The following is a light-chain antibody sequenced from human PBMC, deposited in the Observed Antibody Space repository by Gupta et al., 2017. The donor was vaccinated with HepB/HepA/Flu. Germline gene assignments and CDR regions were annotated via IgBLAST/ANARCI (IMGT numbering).Light chain of an antibody. CDR1: TGAVTRGFY. Sequence: QTVVTQEPSLTVSPGGTVTLTCASNTGAVTRGFYPSWFQQKPGQSPRPLIYTTDNKHSWTPALFSGSLLGATAALPLSGALPEDDADDYCLAPFRGAGIFGGGTKLTV. CDR3: LAPFRGAGI. J-gene: IGLJ2*01. V-gene: IGLV7-43*01. CDR2: TTD.